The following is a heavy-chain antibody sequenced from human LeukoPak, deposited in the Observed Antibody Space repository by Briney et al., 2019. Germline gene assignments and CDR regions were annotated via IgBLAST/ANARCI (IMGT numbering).Heavy chain of an antibody. Sequence: PSETLSLTCTVSGGSISSYYWSWIRQPAGKGLEWIGRIYTSGSTNYNPSLKSRVTILVDTSKNQFSLKLSSVTAADTAVYYCARANYYYGSGSYGFDYWGQGTLVTVSS. V-gene: IGHV4-4*07. J-gene: IGHJ4*02. CDR2: IYTSGST. CDR1: GGSISSYY. CDR3: ARANYYYGSGSYGFDY. D-gene: IGHD3-10*01.